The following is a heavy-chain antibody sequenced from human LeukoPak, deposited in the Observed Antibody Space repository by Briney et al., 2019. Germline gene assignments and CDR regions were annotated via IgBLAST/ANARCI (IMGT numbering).Heavy chain of an antibody. Sequence: GGSLRLSCAASGFTFSSYSMNWVRQAPGKGPEWVSPISDSSSRIYYADSVKGRFTISRDNAKNSLYLQMDSLRAEDTAVYYCARVQYNAFDYWGQGTLVTVSS. CDR2: ISDSSSRI. D-gene: IGHD1-1*01. V-gene: IGHV3-21*06. CDR1: GFTFSSYS. CDR3: ARVQYNAFDY. J-gene: IGHJ4*02.